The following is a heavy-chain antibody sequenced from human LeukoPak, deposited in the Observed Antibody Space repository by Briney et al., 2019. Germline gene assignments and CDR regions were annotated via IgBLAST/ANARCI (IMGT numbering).Heavy chain of an antibody. CDR3: ATDLVSSYYYDSSGYPFGY. V-gene: IGHV1-24*01. D-gene: IGHD3-22*01. CDR2: FDPEDGET. Sequence: GASVKVSCKVSGYTLTELSMHWVRQAPGKGLEWMGGFDPEDGETIYAQKFQGRVTMTEDTSTDTAYMELSSLRSADTAVYYCATDLVSSYYYDSSGYPFGYWGQGTLVTVSS. CDR1: GYTLTELS. J-gene: IGHJ4*02.